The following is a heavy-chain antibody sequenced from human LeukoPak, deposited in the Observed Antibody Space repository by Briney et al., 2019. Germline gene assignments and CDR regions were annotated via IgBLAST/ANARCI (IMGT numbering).Heavy chain of an antibody. V-gene: IGHV4-39*01. D-gene: IGHD1-26*01. CDR1: GGSISSSSYY. CDR3: ARSLGATHQDFDY. J-gene: IGHJ4*02. CDR2: IYYSGST. Sequence: SETLSLTCTVSGGSISSSSYYWGWIRQPPGKGLEWIGSIYYSGSTYYNPSLKSRVTISVDTSKSQFSLKLSSVTAADTAVYYCARSLGATHQDFDYWGQGTLVTVSS.